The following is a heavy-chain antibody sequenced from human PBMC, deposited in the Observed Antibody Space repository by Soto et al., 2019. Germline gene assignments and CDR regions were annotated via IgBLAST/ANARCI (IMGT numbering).Heavy chain of an antibody. CDR1: GVSIHNSHSF. CDR2: VYHNGGA. D-gene: IGHD2-21*01. CDR3: GRVVEGATRHTDPDS. V-gene: IGHV4-39*01. Sequence: SETLSLTCTVSGVSIHNSHSFWAWIRQPPGKGLQFIASVYHNGGAHYNSSLKSRVTISVDTANNQVSLRMRSLTATDTAFYYCGRVVEGATRHTDPDSWGQGILVTVSS. J-gene: IGHJ5*01.